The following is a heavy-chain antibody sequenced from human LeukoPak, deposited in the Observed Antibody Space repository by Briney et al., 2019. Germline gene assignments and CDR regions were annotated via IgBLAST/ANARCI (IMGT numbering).Heavy chain of an antibody. CDR1: GYTFTSYD. V-gene: IGHV1-8*01. CDR3: ARGWFGQLLQDY. D-gene: IGHD3-10*01. CDR2: MNPNSGYT. J-gene: IGHJ4*02. Sequence: ASVKLSCKASGYTFTSYDINWVRQATGQGPEWMGWMNPNSGYTGYAQQFQGRVTMTRTTSTSTAYMELSSLRSDDTAVYYCARGWFGQLLQDYWGQGTLDTVSS.